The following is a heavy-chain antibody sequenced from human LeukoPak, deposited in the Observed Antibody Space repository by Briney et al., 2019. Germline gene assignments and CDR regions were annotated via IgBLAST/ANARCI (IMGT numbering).Heavy chain of an antibody. Sequence: SETLSLTCAVYGGSFNGYYWSWIRQPPGKGLEWIGEINHSGSTNYNPSLKSRVTISVDTSKNQFSLKLSSVTAADTAVYYCARLRGYCSGGSCRNWFDPWGQGTLVTVSS. CDR3: ARLRGYCSGGSCRNWFDP. D-gene: IGHD2-15*01. CDR1: GGSFNGYY. CDR2: INHSGST. V-gene: IGHV4-34*01. J-gene: IGHJ5*02.